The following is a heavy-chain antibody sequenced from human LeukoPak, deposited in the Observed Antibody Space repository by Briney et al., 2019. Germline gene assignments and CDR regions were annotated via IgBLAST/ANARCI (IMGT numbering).Heavy chain of an antibody. D-gene: IGHD2-2*01. Sequence: GGSLRLSCGASGFAFSSYWMSWVRQAPGKGLEWVAKIKQDGSEKYYVESVKGRFTLSRDNAKNSLYLQMNSLRAEDTAAYYCARDIVLEPAAAYYYYGMEVWGQGTTVTVS. J-gene: IGHJ6*02. CDR1: GFAFSSYW. V-gene: IGHV3-7*01. CDR3: ARDIVLEPAAAYYYYGMEV. CDR2: IKQDGSEK.